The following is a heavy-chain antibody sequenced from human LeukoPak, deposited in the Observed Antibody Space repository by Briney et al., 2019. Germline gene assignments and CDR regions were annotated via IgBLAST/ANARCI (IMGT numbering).Heavy chain of an antibody. CDR1: GYSISSGYY. D-gene: IGHD6-19*01. Sequence: SETLSLTCAVSGYSISSGYYWGWIRQPPGKGLEWIGSIYHSGSTYYNPSLKSRVTISVYTSKNQFSLKLSSVTAADTAVYYCARVVKQWLAVDYWGQGTLVTVSS. V-gene: IGHV4-38-2*01. CDR3: ARVVKQWLAVDY. J-gene: IGHJ4*02. CDR2: IYHSGST.